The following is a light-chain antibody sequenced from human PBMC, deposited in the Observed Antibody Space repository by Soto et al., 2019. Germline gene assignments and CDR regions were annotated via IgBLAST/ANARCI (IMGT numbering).Light chain of an antibody. J-gene: IGLJ2*01. Sequence: QSALTQPASVSGSPGQSITISCTGTSSDVGGYNYVSWYQQHPGKAPKLIIYAVSNRPSGVSNRFSGSKSGSTATLTISGLQAEDEAAYYCSSYTTTKARLFGGGTQLTVL. CDR2: AVS. CDR1: SSDVGGYNY. CDR3: SSYTTTKARL. V-gene: IGLV2-14*01.